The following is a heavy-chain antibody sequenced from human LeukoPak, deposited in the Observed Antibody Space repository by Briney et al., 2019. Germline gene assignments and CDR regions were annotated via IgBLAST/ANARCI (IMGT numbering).Heavy chain of an antibody. CDR1: GGSISSSDYY. Sequence: SETLSLTCTVSGGSISSSDYYRGWIRQPPGKGLEWIGYIYYSGSTNYNPSLKSRVTISVDASKNQFSLKLSSVTAADTAVYYCARAYCSSTSCYTGVDWFDPWGQGTLVTVSS. CDR2: IYYSGST. CDR3: ARAYCSSTSCYTGVDWFDP. D-gene: IGHD2-2*02. V-gene: IGHV4-61*08. J-gene: IGHJ5*02.